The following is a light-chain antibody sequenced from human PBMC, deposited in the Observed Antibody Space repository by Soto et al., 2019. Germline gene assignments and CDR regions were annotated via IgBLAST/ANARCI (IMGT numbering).Light chain of an antibody. CDR2: DVS. V-gene: IGLV2-14*01. CDR3: SSYTSSPYV. J-gene: IGLJ1*01. CDR1: SSDVGGYNY. Sequence: QSALTQPASVSGSPGQSITISCTGTSSDVGGYNYVSWYQQHPGKAPKLMICDVSNRPSGVSNRFSGSKSGNTASLTISGLQAEDEADYYCSSYTSSPYVFGTGTKLTVL.